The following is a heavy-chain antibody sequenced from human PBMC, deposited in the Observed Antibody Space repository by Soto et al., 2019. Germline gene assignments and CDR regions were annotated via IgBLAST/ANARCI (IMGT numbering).Heavy chain of an antibody. V-gene: IGHV4-34*01. D-gene: IGHD1-1*01. Sequence: SETLSLTCAVYGGSFSGYYWSWIRQPPGKGLEWIGEINHSGRTNYNPSLKSRVTISVDTSKNQFSLKLSSVTAADTAVYYCAREGTGTTKFDSWGQGTLVKVSS. CDR1: GGSFSGYY. CDR3: AREGTGTTKFDS. J-gene: IGHJ4*02. CDR2: INHSGRT.